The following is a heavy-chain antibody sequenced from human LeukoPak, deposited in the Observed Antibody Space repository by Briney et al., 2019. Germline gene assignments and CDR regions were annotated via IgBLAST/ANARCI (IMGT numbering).Heavy chain of an antibody. CDR3: ARGSYGSGSYYRYFDY. CDR1: GGSISSSNW. CDR2: INHSGST. Sequence: PSGTLSLTCAVSGGSISSSNWWSWVRQPPGKGLEWIGEINHSGSTNYNPSLKSRVTISVDTSKNQFSLKLSSVTAADTAVYCARGSYGSGSYYRYFDYWGQGTLVTVSS. D-gene: IGHD3-10*01. J-gene: IGHJ4*02. V-gene: IGHV4-4*02.